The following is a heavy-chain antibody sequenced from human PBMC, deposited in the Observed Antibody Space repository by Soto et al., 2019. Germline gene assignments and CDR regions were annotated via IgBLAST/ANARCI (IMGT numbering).Heavy chain of an antibody. D-gene: IGHD6-6*01. J-gene: IGHJ4*02. Sequence: GGSLRLSCAASGFTFSTYAMHWVRQAPGKGLEWVAVMWSDGSNEYYAESVKGRFTIFRDNSKNTLYLQMNSLRGEDTAVYYSARDSNSSSPNYFEYWGQGTLVTVSS. CDR1: GFTFSTYA. V-gene: IGHV3-33*01. CDR2: MWSDGSNE. CDR3: ARDSNSSSPNYFEY.